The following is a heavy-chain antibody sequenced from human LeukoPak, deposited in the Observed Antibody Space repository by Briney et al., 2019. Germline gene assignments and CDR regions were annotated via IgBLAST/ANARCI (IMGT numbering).Heavy chain of an antibody. V-gene: IGHV1-18*01. CDR2: ISAYNGIT. D-gene: IGHD6-13*01. CDR1: GYTFTSYD. J-gene: IGHJ5*02. CDR3: ARDSGSDSSNWYGKWLAP. Sequence: ASVKVSCKASGYTFTSYDINWVRQAPGQGLEWMGWISAYNGITNYAQKLQDRVTMTTDTSTSTAYMELRSLTSDDTAVHYCARDSGSDSSNWYGKWLAPWGQGTLVTVSS.